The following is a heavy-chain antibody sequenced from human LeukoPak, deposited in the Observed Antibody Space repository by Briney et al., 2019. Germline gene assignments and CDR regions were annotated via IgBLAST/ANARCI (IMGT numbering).Heavy chain of an antibody. CDR2: IYYSGST. J-gene: IGHJ5*02. CDR3: ARMRDIVVVPAGNWFDP. D-gene: IGHD2-2*01. CDR1: GGSISSYY. Sequence: WGTLALTCTVSGGSISSYYWSWIRQPPGKGLEWIGYIYYSGSTNYNPSLKSRVTILVDTSKNQFSLKLSSVTAADTAMYYCARMRDIVVVPAGNWFDPWGQGTLVTVSS. V-gene: IGHV4-59*01.